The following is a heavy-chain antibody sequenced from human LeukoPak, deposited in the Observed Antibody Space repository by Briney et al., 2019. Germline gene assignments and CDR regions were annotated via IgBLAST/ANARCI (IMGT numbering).Heavy chain of an antibody. Sequence: GGSLRLSCATSGLTFKTTWMHWVRHAPWKGLMWVSRMNGEGTTIDYADSVKGRFTVSRDYAKNTLFLQMNNLRTEDTALYFCATARNFRFEYWGQGSLVIVSA. J-gene: IGHJ4*02. V-gene: IGHV3-74*01. CDR1: GLTFKTTW. D-gene: IGHD1-7*01. CDR3: ATARNFRFEY. CDR2: MNGEGTTI.